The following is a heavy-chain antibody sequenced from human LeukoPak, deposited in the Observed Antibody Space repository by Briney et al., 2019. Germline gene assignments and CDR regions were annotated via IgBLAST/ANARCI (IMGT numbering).Heavy chain of an antibody. J-gene: IGHJ6*03. CDR2: IYYSGST. V-gene: IGHV4-59*01. CDR3: ARVQYSSSWSYYYYYMDV. CDR1: GGSISSYY. Sequence: PSETLSLTCTVSGGSISSYYWSWIRQPPGKGLEWIGYIYYSGSTNYNPSLKSRLTISVDTSKNQFSLKLSSVTAADTAVYYCARVQYSSSWSYYYYYMDVWGKGTTVTVSS. D-gene: IGHD6-13*01.